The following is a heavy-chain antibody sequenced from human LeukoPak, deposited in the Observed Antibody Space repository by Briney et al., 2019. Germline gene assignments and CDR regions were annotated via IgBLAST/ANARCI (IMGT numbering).Heavy chain of an antibody. D-gene: IGHD1-26*01. V-gene: IGHV3-23*01. CDR1: GFTFSSYA. CDR2: ISGSGGST. J-gene: IGHJ4*02. CDR3: ARDYSGSYYPYFDY. Sequence: PGGSLRLSCAASGFTFSSYAMSWVRQAPGKGLEWVSAISGSGGSTYYADSVKGRFTISRDNSKNTLYLQMNSLRAEDTAVYYCARDYSGSYYPYFDYWGQGTLVTVSS.